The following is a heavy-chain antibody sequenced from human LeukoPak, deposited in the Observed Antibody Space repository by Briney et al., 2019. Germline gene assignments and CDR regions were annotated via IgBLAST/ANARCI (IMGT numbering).Heavy chain of an antibody. CDR3: ARDLGRYYGGYGPVDY. CDR1: GFTFTNAW. J-gene: IGHJ4*02. CDR2: INSDGSST. Sequence: GGSLRLSCAASGFTFTNAWMNWVRQAPGKGLVWVSRINSDGSSTSYADSVKGRFTISRDNAKNTLYLQMNSLRAEDTAVYYCARDLGRYYGGYGPVDYWGQGTLVTVSS. D-gene: IGHD5-12*01. V-gene: IGHV3-74*01.